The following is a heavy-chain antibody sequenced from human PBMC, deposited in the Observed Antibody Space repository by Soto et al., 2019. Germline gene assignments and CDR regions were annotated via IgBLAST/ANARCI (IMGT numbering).Heavy chain of an antibody. CDR2: ISWNSGSI. CDR1: GFTFDDYA. J-gene: IGHJ4*02. V-gene: IGHV3-9*01. D-gene: IGHD6-6*01. Sequence: GGSLRLSCAASGFTFDDYAMHWVRQAPGKGLEWVSGISWNSGSIGYADSVKGRFTISRDNAKNSLYLQMNSLRAEDTALYYCAKGPGGSSPHFDYWGQGTLVTVSS. CDR3: AKGPGGSSPHFDY.